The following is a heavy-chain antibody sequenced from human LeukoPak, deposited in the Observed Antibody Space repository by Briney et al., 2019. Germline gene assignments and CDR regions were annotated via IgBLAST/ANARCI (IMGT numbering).Heavy chain of an antibody. CDR2: ISGSGGST. D-gene: IGHD1-14*01. Sequence: GGSLRLSCAASGFTFSSYAMSWVRQAPGKGLEGVSAISGSGGSTYYADSVKGRFTISRDNSKNTLYLQMNSLRAEDTAVYHCAKDLIGVANRIMDVWGKGTTVTVSS. CDR1: GFTFSSYA. CDR3: AKDLIGVANRIMDV. V-gene: IGHV3-23*01. J-gene: IGHJ6*03.